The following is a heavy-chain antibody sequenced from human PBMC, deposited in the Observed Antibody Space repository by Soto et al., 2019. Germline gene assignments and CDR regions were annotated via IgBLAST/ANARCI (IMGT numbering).Heavy chain of an antibody. CDR3: AKVPHYSYGLDYGMDV. V-gene: IGHV3-30*18. D-gene: IGHD5-18*01. CDR1: GFTFSSYG. CDR2: ISYDGSNK. Sequence: GGSLRLSCAASGFTFSSYGMHWVRQAPGKGLEWVAVISYDGSNKYYADSVKGRFTIPRDNSKNTLYLQMNSLRAEDTAVYYCAKVPHYSYGLDYGMDVWGQGTTVTVSS. J-gene: IGHJ6*02.